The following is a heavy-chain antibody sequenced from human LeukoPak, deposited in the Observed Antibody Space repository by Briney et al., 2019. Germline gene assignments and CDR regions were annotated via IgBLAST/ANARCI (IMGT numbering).Heavy chain of an antibody. V-gene: IGHV4-4*07. CDR1: GGSISSYY. CDR3: AREPHYYGSGSYINWFDP. CDR2: IYTSGST. Sequence: PSGTLSLTCTVSGGSISSYYWSWIRQPAGKGLEWIGRIYTSGSTNYNPSLKSRVTMSVDTSKNQFSLKLSSVTAADTAVYYCAREPHYYGSGSYINWFDPWGQGTLVTVSS. D-gene: IGHD3-10*01. J-gene: IGHJ5*02.